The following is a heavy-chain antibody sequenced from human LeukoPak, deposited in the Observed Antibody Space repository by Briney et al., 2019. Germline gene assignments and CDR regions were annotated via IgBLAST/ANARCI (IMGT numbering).Heavy chain of an antibody. V-gene: IGHV3-72*01. Sequence: GGSLRLSCAASGITFSDSFFVWVRQAPGKGLEWVGHIRNRANGHTTEHAPSVKGRFTLSRDDSKNSLYLQMNSLRAEDTAVYYCARPSVKYDSSGYQPNPFDYWGQGTLVTVSS. CDR1: GITFSDSF. J-gene: IGHJ4*02. CDR2: IRNRANGHTT. CDR3: ARPSVKYDSSGYQPNPFDY. D-gene: IGHD3-22*01.